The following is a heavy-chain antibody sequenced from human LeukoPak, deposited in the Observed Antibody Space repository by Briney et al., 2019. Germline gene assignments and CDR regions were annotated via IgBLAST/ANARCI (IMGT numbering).Heavy chain of an antibody. CDR2: ISSSSRYI. V-gene: IGHV3-21*01. CDR3: ARVLEAASFDY. Sequence: GGSLRLSCAASGFTFSSYSMNWVRLAPGKGLEWVSSISSSSRYIYFADSLKGRFTISRDNAKNSQYLQMNSLRAEDTAVYYCARVLEAASFDYWGQGILVTVSS. J-gene: IGHJ4*02. CDR1: GFTFSSYS. D-gene: IGHD6-25*01.